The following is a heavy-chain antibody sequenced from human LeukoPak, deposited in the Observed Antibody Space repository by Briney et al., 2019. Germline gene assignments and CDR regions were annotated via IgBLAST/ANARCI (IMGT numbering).Heavy chain of an antibody. V-gene: IGHV3-23*01. CDR3: ATGLLITIYYYYMDV. Sequence: GGSLRLSCAASGFTFSSYAMSWVRQAPGKGLEWVSAISGSGGSTYYADSVKGRFTISRDNSKNTLYLQMNSLRAEDTAVYYCATGLLITIYYYYMDVWGKGTTVTVSS. D-gene: IGHD3-3*01. CDR1: GFTFSSYA. J-gene: IGHJ6*03. CDR2: ISGSGGST.